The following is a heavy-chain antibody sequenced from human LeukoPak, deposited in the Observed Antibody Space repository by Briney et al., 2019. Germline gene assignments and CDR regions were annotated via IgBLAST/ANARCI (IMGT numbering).Heavy chain of an antibody. CDR2: ISSSSSTI. D-gene: IGHD3-16*02. Sequence: GGSLRLSCAASGFTFSSYSMNWVRQAPGKGLEWVSYISSSSSTIYYADSVKGRFTISRDNAKNSLYLQMNSLRAEDTAVYYCAREETYVWGSYRPWDYWGQGTLVTVSS. V-gene: IGHV3-48*04. CDR3: AREETYVWGSYRPWDY. J-gene: IGHJ4*02. CDR1: GFTFSSYS.